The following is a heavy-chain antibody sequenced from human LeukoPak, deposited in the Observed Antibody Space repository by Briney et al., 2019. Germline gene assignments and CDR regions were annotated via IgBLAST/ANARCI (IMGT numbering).Heavy chain of an antibody. CDR2: ISRSGDIT. D-gene: IGHD6-19*01. CDR1: GFTFSTDG. V-gene: IGHV3-23*01. CDR3: ATGSTAVAGTKY. Sequence: GGSLRLSCAASGFTFSTDGMNWVRQAPGKGLEWVSTISRSGDITYYADSVKGRSTISRDNSKNTLYLKMNSLRAEDTAIYYCATGSTAVAGTKYWGQGILVTVSS. J-gene: IGHJ4*02.